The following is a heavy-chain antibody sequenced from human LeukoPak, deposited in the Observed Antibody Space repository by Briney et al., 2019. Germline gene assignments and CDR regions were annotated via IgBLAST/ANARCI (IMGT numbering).Heavy chain of an antibody. D-gene: IGHD2-2*01. Sequence: SETLSLTCAVYGGSFSGYYWSWIRQPPGKGLEWIGEINHSGSTNYNPSLKSRVTISVDTPKNQFSLKLSSVTAADTAVYYCARGRGGCSSTSCFGLYYFDYWGQGTLVTVSS. CDR2: INHSGST. CDR3: ARGRGGCSSTSCFGLYYFDY. CDR1: GGSFSGYY. J-gene: IGHJ4*02. V-gene: IGHV4-34*01.